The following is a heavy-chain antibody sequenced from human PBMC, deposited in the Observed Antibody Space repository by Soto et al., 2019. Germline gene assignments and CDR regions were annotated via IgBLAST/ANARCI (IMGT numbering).Heavy chain of an antibody. CDR2: IYYSGST. CDR1: GGSISSSSYY. Sequence: ETLGRPCPVSGGSISSSSYYWGWIRQPPGKGLEWIGSIYYSGSTYYNPSLKSRVTISVDTSKNQFSLKLSSVTAADTAVYYCAGSFRGYSYGGPLFGYWGQGTMVT. CDR3: AGSFRGYSYGGPLFGY. J-gene: IGHJ4*02. D-gene: IGHD5-18*01. V-gene: IGHV4-39*01.